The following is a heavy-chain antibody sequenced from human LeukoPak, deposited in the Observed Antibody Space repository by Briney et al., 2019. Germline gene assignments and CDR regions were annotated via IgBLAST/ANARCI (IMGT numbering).Heavy chain of an antibody. D-gene: IGHD6-13*01. CDR2: ISSSGNT. J-gene: IGHJ4*02. Sequence: PGGSLRLSCAASGFTFSRSAMTWVRQTPGEGLDWVSCISSSGNTYYTDSVKGRFTISRDNSNNMLYLQMNSLRAEGTAVYYCEKGRISEDGLDFWGQGTLVTVSS. CDR1: GFTFSRSA. V-gene: IGHV3-23*01. CDR3: EKGRISEDGLDF.